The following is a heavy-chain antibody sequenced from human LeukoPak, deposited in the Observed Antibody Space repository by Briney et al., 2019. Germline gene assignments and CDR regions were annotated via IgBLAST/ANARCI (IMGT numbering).Heavy chain of an antibody. J-gene: IGHJ4*02. CDR2: IYPGDSDT. CDR1: GYSFTSYW. Sequence: GESLKISCKGSGYSFTSYWIGWVRQMPGKGLEWMGIIYPGDSDTTYSPSFQGQVTISIDKSIDTTYLQWGRLKASDTAIYYCARHIGYYFDYWGQGTLVTVSS. D-gene: IGHD3-16*02. CDR3: ARHIGYYFDY. V-gene: IGHV5-51*01.